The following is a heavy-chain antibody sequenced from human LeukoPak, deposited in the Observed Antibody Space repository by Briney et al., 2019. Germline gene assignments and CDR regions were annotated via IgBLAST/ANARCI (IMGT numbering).Heavy chain of an antibody. Sequence: GGSLRLSCAASGFTFSSYWMNWARQAPGKGLEWVASINHNGNVNYYVDSVKGRFTISRDNAKNSLYLQMSNLRAEDTAVYYCTRGGRDGYNFADSIDYWGQGTLVTVSS. CDR1: GFTFSSYW. D-gene: IGHD5-24*01. V-gene: IGHV3-7*03. CDR2: INHNGNVN. CDR3: TRGGRDGYNFADSIDY. J-gene: IGHJ4*02.